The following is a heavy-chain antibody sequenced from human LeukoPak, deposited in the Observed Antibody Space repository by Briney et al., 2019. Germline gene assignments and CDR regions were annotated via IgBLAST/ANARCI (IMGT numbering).Heavy chain of an antibody. CDR2: ISATGGST. V-gene: IGHV3-23*01. Sequence: GGSLRLSCAASGFTFSSYVITWVRQAPGKGLEWVSTISATGGSTYYADSVKGRFTISRDNSKDTLYLQMNSLRAEDTAVYYCAKGGYSSGWRNYFDYWGQGTLVTVSS. CDR3: AKGGYSSGWRNYFDY. D-gene: IGHD6-19*01. J-gene: IGHJ4*02. CDR1: GFTFSSYV.